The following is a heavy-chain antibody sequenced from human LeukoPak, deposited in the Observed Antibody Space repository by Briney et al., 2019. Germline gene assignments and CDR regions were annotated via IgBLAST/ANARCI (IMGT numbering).Heavy chain of an antibody. V-gene: IGHV3-30-3*01. J-gene: IGHJ4*02. CDR3: ASQEIVMVLAATMKRRPFYY. Sequence: GGSLRLSCAASGFTFSNYALHWVRQAPGKGLEWVAVISYDGSKKYYADSVKGRFTISRDNSKDTLYLQMNSLRAEDTAMYYCASQEIVMVLAATMKRRPFYYWGQGTLVTVSS. CDR1: GFTFSNYA. CDR2: ISYDGSKK. D-gene: IGHD2-15*01.